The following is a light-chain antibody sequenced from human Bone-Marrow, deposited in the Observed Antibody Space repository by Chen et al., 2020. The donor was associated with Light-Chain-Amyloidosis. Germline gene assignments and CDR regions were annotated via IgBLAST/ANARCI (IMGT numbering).Light chain of an antibody. CDR2: DDS. CDR1: NIGSTS. J-gene: IGLJ3*02. CDR3: QVWDRSSDRPV. Sequence: SYVLTQPSSVSVAPGQTATIACGGNNIGSTSVHWYQQTPGQAPLLVVYDDSDRPSGIPQRLSGSNSGNTATLTISRVVAGDEAGYYCQVWDRSSDRPVFGGGTKLTVL. V-gene: IGLV3-21*02.